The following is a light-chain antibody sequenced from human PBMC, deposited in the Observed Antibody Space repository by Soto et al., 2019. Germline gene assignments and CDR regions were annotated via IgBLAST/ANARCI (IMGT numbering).Light chain of an antibody. V-gene: IGKV3-20*01. Sequence: EIVLTQSPGTLSLSPGERATLSCRASQSVSRSYLAWYQQKPGQAPRLLIYGASSRATGIPDRFSGSGSGTYFTLIISRLEPEDFAVYYWQQYGSSPMTFGQGTKVEIK. CDR3: QQYGSSPMT. CDR1: QSVSRSY. CDR2: GAS. J-gene: IGKJ1*01.